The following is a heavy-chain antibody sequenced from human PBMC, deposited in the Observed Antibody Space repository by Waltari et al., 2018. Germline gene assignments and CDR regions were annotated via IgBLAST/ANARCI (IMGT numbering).Heavy chain of an antibody. CDR1: GGSIRFHN. V-gene: IGHV4-4*09. Sequence: QVQLQESGPRLVKPSETLSLNCSVSGGSIRFHNWSWFRQSPRKGLGWIGYIYNSGNTNYNPSLKSRVTISADPSKNQFSLKVDSVTVADTAVYYCARLRDGYYYYYGMDVWGPGTTVTVSS. J-gene: IGHJ6*02. CDR2: IYNSGNT. CDR3: ARLRDGYYYYYGMDV.